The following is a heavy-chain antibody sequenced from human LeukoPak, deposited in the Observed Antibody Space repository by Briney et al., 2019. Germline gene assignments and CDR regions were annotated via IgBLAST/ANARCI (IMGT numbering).Heavy chain of an antibody. CDR1: GYSISSGYY. J-gene: IGHJ4*02. D-gene: IGHD3-16*02. CDR3: ARDYTFGGVIAPYYFDY. Sequence: TSETLSLTCTVSGYSISSGYYWGWIRQPPVKGLEWIGSIYHSGSTYYNPSLKSRVTISVDTSKNQFSLKLSSVTAADTAVYHCARDYTFGGVIAPYYFDYWGQGTLVTVSS. CDR2: IYHSGST. V-gene: IGHV4-38-2*02.